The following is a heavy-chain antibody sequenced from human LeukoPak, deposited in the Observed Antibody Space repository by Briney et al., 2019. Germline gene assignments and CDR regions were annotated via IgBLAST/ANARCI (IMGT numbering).Heavy chain of an antibody. Sequence: GGSLRLSCTASEFTFNSYGMHWVRQAPGKGLKWVAFIRFDGSDEHYADSVKGRFTISRDNSKNTLYLQMNSLRAEDTAVYYCAKDRRGSCNAGSCYCCDYWGRGALVTVSS. D-gene: IGHD2-15*01. CDR3: AKDRRGSCNAGSCYCCDY. CDR1: EFTFNSYG. CDR2: IRFDGSDE. J-gene: IGHJ4*02. V-gene: IGHV3-30*02.